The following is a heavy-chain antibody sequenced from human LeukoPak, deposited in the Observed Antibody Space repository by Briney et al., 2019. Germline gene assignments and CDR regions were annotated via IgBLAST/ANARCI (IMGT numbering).Heavy chain of an antibody. J-gene: IGHJ4*02. CDR3: ARDWYAAYCGGDCYSGYFDY. CDR1: GLTFSKYW. Sequence: GGSLRLSCAASGLTFSKYWMHWVRQAPGKGLVWVSQINGDGSRTTYADSVKGRFTISRDNAKNTLYLQVNSLRAEDTAVYYCARDWYAAYCGGDCYSGYFDYWGQGTLVTVSS. D-gene: IGHD2-21*02. V-gene: IGHV3-74*01. CDR2: INGDGSRT.